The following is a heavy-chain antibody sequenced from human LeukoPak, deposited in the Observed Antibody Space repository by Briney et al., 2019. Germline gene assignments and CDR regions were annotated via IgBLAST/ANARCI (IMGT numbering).Heavy chain of an antibody. CDR2: INHSGTT. CDR3: ARGKANYWYFDL. V-gene: IGHV4-34*01. CDR1: GGSFNDYY. D-gene: IGHD4/OR15-4a*01. J-gene: IGHJ2*01. Sequence: SETMSLTCAVYGGSFNDYYWSWIRQPPGKGLEWIGEINHSGTTNYNPSLKSRVTISVDTSKNQFSLKLSSVTAADTAVYYCARGKANYWYFDLWGRGTLVTVSS.